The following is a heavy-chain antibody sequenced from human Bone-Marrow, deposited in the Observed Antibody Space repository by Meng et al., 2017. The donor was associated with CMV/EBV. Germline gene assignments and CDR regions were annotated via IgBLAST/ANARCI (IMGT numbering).Heavy chain of an antibody. CDR1: GYIFTSYH. Sequence: KVSCKASGYIFTSYHMHWVQQAPGQGLEWMGIINTSGGSTTYAQKFQGRVTVTRDTSTNTVYMELSSLRSEDTAVYYCARHRNSGCFDWGQGTLVTVSS. J-gene: IGHJ4*02. CDR2: INTSGGST. CDR3: ARHRNSGCFD. V-gene: IGHV1-46*01. D-gene: IGHD2/OR15-2a*01.